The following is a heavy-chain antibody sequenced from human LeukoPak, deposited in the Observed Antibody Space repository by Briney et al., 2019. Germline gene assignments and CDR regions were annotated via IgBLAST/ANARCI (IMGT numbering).Heavy chain of an antibody. CDR1: GYTFTSYY. J-gene: IGHJ4*02. CDR2: INPNSGGT. V-gene: IGHV1-2*02. CDR3: ARDLSGGTTDFFDY. D-gene: IGHD1-1*01. Sequence: GASVKVSCKASGYTFTSYYIHWVRQAPGQGLEWMGWINPNSGGTNYAQKFQGRVTMTRDTSISTAYMELSRLRSDDTAVYYCARDLSGGTTDFFDYWGQGTLVTVSS.